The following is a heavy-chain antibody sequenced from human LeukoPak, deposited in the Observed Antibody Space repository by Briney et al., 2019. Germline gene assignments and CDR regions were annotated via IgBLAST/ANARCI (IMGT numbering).Heavy chain of an antibody. V-gene: IGHV4-34*01. D-gene: IGHD4-17*01. Sequence: SETLSLTCAVYGGSFSGYYWSWIRQPPGKGLEWIGEINHSGGTNYNPSLKSRVTISVDTSKNQFSLKLSSVTAADTAVYYCSVEGPYDYGEVYWGQGTLVTVSS. CDR2: INHSGGT. J-gene: IGHJ4*02. CDR1: GGSFSGYY. CDR3: SVEGPYDYGEVY.